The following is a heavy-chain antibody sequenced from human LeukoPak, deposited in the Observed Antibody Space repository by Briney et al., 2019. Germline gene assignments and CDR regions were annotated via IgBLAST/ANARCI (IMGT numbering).Heavy chain of an antibody. CDR3: ARDIVSGPPFDY. V-gene: IGHV1-18*01. Sequence: ASVKVSCKASVYTFTSYGFSWVRQARGQGLEWMGWISAYNGDTNYAQKVQGRVTMTTDTSTSTAYMELRSLRSDDTAIYYCARDIVSGPPFDYWGQGTLVTVSS. CDR2: ISAYNGDT. J-gene: IGHJ4*02. CDR1: VYTFTSYG. D-gene: IGHD2-15*01.